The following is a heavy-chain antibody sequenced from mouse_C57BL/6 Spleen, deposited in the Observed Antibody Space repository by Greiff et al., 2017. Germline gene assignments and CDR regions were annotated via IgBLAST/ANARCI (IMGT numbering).Heavy chain of an antibody. Sequence: QVQLQQSGAELVRPGTSVKVSCKASGYAFTNYLIEWVKQRPGQGLEWIGVINPGSGGTNYNEKFKGKATLTADKSSSTAYMQLSSLTSEDSAVYCCARAYYSNYDYWGQGTTLTVSS. D-gene: IGHD2-5*01. J-gene: IGHJ2*01. V-gene: IGHV1-54*01. CDR1: GYAFTNYL. CDR2: INPGSGGT. CDR3: ARAYYSNYDY.